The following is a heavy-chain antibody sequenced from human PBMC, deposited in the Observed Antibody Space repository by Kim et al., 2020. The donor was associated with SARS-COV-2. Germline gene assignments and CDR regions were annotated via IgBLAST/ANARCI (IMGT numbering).Heavy chain of an antibody. J-gene: IGHJ6*02. CDR3: ARSGPGSYYYGMDV. D-gene: IGHD3-10*01. V-gene: IGHV3-30*04. CDR2: ISYDGSNK. CDR1: GFTFSSYA. Sequence: GGSLRLSCAASGFTFSSYAMHWVRQAPGKGLEWVAVISYDGSNKYYADSVKGRFTISRDNSKNTLYLQMNSLRAEDMAVYYCARSGPGSYYYGMDVWGQGTTVTVSS.